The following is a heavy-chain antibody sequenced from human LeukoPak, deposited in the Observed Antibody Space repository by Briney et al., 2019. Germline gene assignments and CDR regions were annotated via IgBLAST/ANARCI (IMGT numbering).Heavy chain of an antibody. CDR1: GFTFSTYT. CDR3: AREVLDYEIPFWYFDL. CDR2: LSGDHDYV. J-gene: IGHJ2*01. Sequence: GGSLRLSCAASGFTFSTYTMSWVRQAPGKGLEWVSALSGDHDYVYYADSVKGRFTISRDNSENTLYLQINGLRAGDTAVYYCAREVLDYEIPFWYFDLWGRGTLVTVSS. D-gene: IGHD4-17*01. V-gene: IGHV3-23*01.